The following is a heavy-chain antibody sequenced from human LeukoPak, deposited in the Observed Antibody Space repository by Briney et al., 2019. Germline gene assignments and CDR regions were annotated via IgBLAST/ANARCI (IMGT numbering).Heavy chain of an antibody. J-gene: IGHJ5*02. CDR1: GYTFTSYG. Sequence: ASVKVSCKASGYTFTSYGISWVRQAPGQGLEWMGWISAYNGNTNYAQKFQGRVTMTTDTSTSTAYMELRSLRSDDTAVYYCARASSRYSSSSLLDLWGQGTLVTVSS. D-gene: IGHD6-6*01. V-gene: IGHV1-18*01. CDR3: ARASSRYSSSSLLDL. CDR2: ISAYNGNT.